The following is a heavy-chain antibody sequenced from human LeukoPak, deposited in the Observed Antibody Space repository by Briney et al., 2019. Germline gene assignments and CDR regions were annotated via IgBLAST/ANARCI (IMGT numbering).Heavy chain of an antibody. CDR1: GFTFSDDY. J-gene: IGHJ4*02. D-gene: IGHD6-13*01. CDR3: ARLKYTSSWHYFFDD. Sequence: GGSLRLSCAASGFTFSDDYMSWIRQAPGKGLEWVSYISSGSSIYYGDSVKGRFTISRDNAKNSLYLQMNSLRADDTAMYYCARLKYTSSWHYFFDDWGQGTLVTVSS. V-gene: IGHV3-11*04. CDR2: ISSGSSI.